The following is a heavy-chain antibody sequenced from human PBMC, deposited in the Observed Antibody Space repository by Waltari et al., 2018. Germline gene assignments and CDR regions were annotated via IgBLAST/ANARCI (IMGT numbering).Heavy chain of an antibody. Sequence: QVQLVESGGGVVQPGRSLRLSCAASRFSLTTYGMHWVRQVPGKGVGWVAFISSDGSYEYYPDAGKGRFTISRDNSKTTVFLQMNSRRDEDTAVYYCATRDILGGSQNYYYYGMDVWGQGTRVTVSS. D-gene: IGHD1-26*01. J-gene: IGHJ6*02. CDR2: ISSDGSYE. V-gene: IGHV3-30*03. CDR3: ATRDILGGSQNYYYYGMDV. CDR1: RFSLTTYG.